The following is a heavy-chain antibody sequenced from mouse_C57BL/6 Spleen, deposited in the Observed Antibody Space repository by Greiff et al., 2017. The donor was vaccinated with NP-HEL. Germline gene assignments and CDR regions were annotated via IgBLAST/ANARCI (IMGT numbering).Heavy chain of an antibody. J-gene: IGHJ2*01. CDR1: GYTFTDYY. CDR3: ARDAITTVVAKYYFDY. V-gene: IGHV1-19*01. Sequence: EVQLQQSGPVLVKPGASVKMSCKASGYTFTDYYMNWVKQSHGKSLEWIGVINPYNGGTSYNQKLKGKATLTVDKSSSTAYLELNSLTSEDSAVYYCARDAITTVVAKYYFDYWGQGTTLTVSS. CDR2: INPYNGGT. D-gene: IGHD1-1*01.